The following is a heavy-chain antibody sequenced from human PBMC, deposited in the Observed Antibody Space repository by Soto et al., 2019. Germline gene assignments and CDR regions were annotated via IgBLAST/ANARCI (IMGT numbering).Heavy chain of an antibody. CDR1: GYTFTSYG. J-gene: IGHJ4*02. V-gene: IGHV1-18*01. CDR3: ARERPIAVAGPDFDY. D-gene: IGHD6-19*01. CDR2: ISAYNGNT. Sequence: ASVKVSCKASGYTFTSYGISWVRQAPGQGLEWMGWISAYNGNTNYAQKLQGRVTMTTDTSTSTAYMELRSLRSDDTAVYYCARERPIAVAGPDFDYWGQGTLVTVSS.